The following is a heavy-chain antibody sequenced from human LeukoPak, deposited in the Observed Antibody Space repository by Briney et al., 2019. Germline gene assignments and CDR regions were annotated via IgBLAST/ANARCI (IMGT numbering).Heavy chain of an antibody. CDR3: ASGTRDGYNFAVYFDY. D-gene: IGHD5-24*01. Sequence: ASVKVSCKASGGTFSSYAISWVRQAPGQGLEWVGRIIPILGIANYAQKFQGRVTITADKSTSTAYMELSSLRSEDTAVYYCASGTRDGYNFAVYFDYWGQGTLVTVSS. J-gene: IGHJ4*02. CDR1: GGTFSSYA. CDR2: IIPILGIA. V-gene: IGHV1-69*04.